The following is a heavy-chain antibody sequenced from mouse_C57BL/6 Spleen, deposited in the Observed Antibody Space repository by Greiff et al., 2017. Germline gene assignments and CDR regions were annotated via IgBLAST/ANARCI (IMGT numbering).Heavy chain of an antibody. CDR2: IYPGDGDT. J-gene: IGHJ4*01. D-gene: IGHD6-1*01. Sequence: VQLQQSGAELVKPGAPVKISCKASGYAFRCYRMNWVKPRPGKGLEWIGQIYPGDGDTNYNGKFKGKATLTADKSSSTAYMQRSSLTSEDSAVYFCARQRELRYAMDYWGQGTSVTVSS. V-gene: IGHV1-80*01. CDR3: ARQRELRYAMDY. CDR1: GYAFRCYR.